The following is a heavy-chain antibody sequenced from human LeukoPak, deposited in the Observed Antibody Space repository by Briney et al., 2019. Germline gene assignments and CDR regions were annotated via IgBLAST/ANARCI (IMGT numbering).Heavy chain of an antibody. CDR2: IYYSGST. D-gene: IGHD6-19*01. CDR1: GGSVSSGSYY. V-gene: IGHV4-61*01. Sequence: SETLSLTCTVSGGSVSSGSYYWSWIRQPPGKGLEWIGYIYYSGSTNYNPSLKSRVTISVDTSKNQFSLKLSSVTAADTAVYYCARGRTSTAVAGTGIYYYYGMDVWGQGTTVTVSS. J-gene: IGHJ6*02. CDR3: ARGRTSTAVAGTGIYYYYGMDV.